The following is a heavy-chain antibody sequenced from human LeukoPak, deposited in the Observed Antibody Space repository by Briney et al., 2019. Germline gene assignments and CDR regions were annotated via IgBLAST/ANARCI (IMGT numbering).Heavy chain of an antibody. CDR2: FDPEDGET. CDR3: ATATGSIAARPGDY. J-gene: IGHJ4*02. Sequence: ASVKVSCKVSGYTLTELSMHWVRQAPGKGLEWMGGFDPEDGETIYAQKFQGRVTLTEDTSTDTAYMELSSLRSEDTAVYYCATATGSIAARPGDYWGQGTLVTVSS. V-gene: IGHV1-24*01. CDR1: GYTLTELS. D-gene: IGHD6-6*01.